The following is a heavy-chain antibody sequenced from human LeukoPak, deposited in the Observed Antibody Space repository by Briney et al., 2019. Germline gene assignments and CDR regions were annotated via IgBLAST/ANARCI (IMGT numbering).Heavy chain of an antibody. D-gene: IGHD5-12*01. J-gene: IGHJ6*03. V-gene: IGHV3-7*01. CDR1: GFTFSSYW. Sequence: PGGSLRLSCAASGFTFSSYWMSWVRQAPGKGLEWVANIKQDGSEKYYVDSVKGRFTISRDNAKNSLYLQMNSLRAEDTAVYYCARDQVQVVALSRYYYYYYMDVWGKGTTVTVSS. CDR3: ARDQVQVVALSRYYYYYYMDV. CDR2: IKQDGSEK.